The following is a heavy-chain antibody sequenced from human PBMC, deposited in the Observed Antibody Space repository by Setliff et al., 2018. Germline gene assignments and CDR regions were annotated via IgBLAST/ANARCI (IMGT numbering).Heavy chain of an antibody. Sequence: PSETLSLTCAVYGGSFSGYFWSWIRQSPGRGLEWIGEINDRGSAHYNPSLKSRVTISVDTSKNQFSLNLSSVTAADTAVYYCAAPGGGSYRFWGQGTLVTVSS. V-gene: IGHV4-34*01. D-gene: IGHD1-26*01. CDR3: AAPGGGSYRF. J-gene: IGHJ4*02. CDR2: INDRGSA. CDR1: GGSFSGYF.